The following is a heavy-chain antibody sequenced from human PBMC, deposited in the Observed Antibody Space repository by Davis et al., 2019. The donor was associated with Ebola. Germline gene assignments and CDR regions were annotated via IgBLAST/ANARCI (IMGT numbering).Heavy chain of an antibody. CDR3: ARAVVVVAATPDWFDP. D-gene: IGHD2-15*01. J-gene: IGHJ5*02. V-gene: IGHV4-59*02. Sequence: SETLSLTCTVSGGSVSSYYWSWIRQSPGKGLEWIGYIYYSGSTNYNPSLKSRVTISVDTSKNQFSLKLSSVTAADTAVYYCARAVVVVAATPDWFDPWGQGTLVTVSS. CDR2: IYYSGST. CDR1: GGSVSSYY.